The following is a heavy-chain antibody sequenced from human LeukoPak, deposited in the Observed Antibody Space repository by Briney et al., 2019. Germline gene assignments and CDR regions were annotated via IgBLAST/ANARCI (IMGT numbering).Heavy chain of an antibody. J-gene: IGHJ4*02. CDR3: AKDYIYSGYDDYGAENFDY. D-gene: IGHD5-12*01. CDR1: GFTFSSYA. CDR2: ISYDGSNK. Sequence: PGGSLRLSCAASGFTFSSYAMSWVRQAPGKGLEWLAVISYDGSNKYYADSVKGRFTISRDNSKNTLYLQMNSLRAEDTAVYYCAKDYIYSGYDDYGAENFDYWGQGTLVTVSS. V-gene: IGHV3-30*18.